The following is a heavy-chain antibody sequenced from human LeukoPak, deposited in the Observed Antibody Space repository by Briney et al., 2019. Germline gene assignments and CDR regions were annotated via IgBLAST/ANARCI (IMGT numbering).Heavy chain of an antibody. CDR3: ARTHYDSSGYYYYYYMDV. V-gene: IGHV1-2*02. CDR2: INPNSGGT. CDR1: GYTFTGYY. D-gene: IGHD3-22*01. J-gene: IGHJ6*03. Sequence: ASVKVSCKASGYTFTGYYMHWVRQAPGQGLEWMGWINPNSGGTNYAQKFQGRVTMTRDTSISTAYMELSRLRSDDTAVYYCARTHYDSSGYYYYYYMDVWGKGTTVTVSS.